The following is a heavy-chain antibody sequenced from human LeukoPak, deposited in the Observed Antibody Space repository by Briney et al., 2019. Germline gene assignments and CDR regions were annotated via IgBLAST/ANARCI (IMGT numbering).Heavy chain of an antibody. J-gene: IGHJ4*02. Sequence: PGGSLRLSCAASGFTFSSYAMSWVRQAPGKGLEWVSVISGSGGSTYSADSVKGRFTISRDNSKNTLYLQMNSLRAEDTAVYYCARDRGYSCGYWGQGTLVTVSS. CDR1: GFTFSSYA. CDR3: ARDRGYSCGY. V-gene: IGHV3-23*01. D-gene: IGHD5-18*01. CDR2: ISGSGGST.